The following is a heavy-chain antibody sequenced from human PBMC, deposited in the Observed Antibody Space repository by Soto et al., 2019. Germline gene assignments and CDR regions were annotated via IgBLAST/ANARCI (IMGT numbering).Heavy chain of an antibody. J-gene: IGHJ4*02. CDR3: ARQYYDYIWGSYRLDY. CDR2: ISSSSSTI. CDR1: GFTFSSYS. D-gene: IGHD3-16*02. V-gene: IGHV3-48*01. Sequence: EVQLVESGGGLVQPGGSLRLSCAASGFTFSSYSMNWVRQAPGKGLEWVSYISSSSSTIYYADSVKGRFTISRDNAKNSLYRQMNSLRAEDTAVYYCARQYYDYIWGSYRLDYWGQGTLVTVSS.